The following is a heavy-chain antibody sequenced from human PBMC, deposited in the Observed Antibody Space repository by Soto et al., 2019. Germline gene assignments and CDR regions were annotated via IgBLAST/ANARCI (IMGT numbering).Heavy chain of an antibody. V-gene: IGHV1-69*01. D-gene: IGHD6-13*01. J-gene: IGHJ4*02. CDR2: IVPIYRTA. Sequence: QVQLVQSGAEVKKPGSSVKVSCKASGGTFSSYRINWVRQAPGQGLEWVGGIVPIYRTADYAQKFQGRVTITADESARTSYMELRSLKSQDTAVYYCVRDSGAKLSSSWGQGTLDIVSS. CDR1: GGTFSSYR. CDR3: VRDSGAKLSSS.